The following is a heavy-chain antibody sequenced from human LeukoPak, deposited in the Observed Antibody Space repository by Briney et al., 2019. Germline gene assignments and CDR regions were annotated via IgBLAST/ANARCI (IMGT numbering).Heavy chain of an antibody. D-gene: IGHD1-14*01. CDR3: AKEPDGIRFDP. J-gene: IGHJ5*02. V-gene: IGHV4-34*12. CDR2: VLLSGRA. Sequence: SETLSLTCAVYGQSVSGSRSYWTWLPQPTGQELEWIGNVLLSGRATYNPALKSRVSISMDSSKNQFSRTLTSVTAADTAVYYCAKEPDGIRFDPWGQGTLVTVSS. CDR1: GQSVSGSRSY.